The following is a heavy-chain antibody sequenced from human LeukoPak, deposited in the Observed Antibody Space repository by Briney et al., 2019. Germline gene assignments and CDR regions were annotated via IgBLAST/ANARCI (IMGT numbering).Heavy chain of an antibody. CDR1: GFTFSTYS. V-gene: IGHV3-48*04. Sequence: GGSLRLSCAASGFTFSTYSMKLVRQAPGKGLEYVSFIRTSSSTIYYADSVKGRFTISRDDAKDTLYLEMNSLRPEDMALYYCAKDMSGGAGGYYNSFDIWGQGTMVTVSS. CDR3: AKDMSGGAGGYYNSFDI. J-gene: IGHJ3*02. D-gene: IGHD2-15*01. CDR2: IRTSSSTI.